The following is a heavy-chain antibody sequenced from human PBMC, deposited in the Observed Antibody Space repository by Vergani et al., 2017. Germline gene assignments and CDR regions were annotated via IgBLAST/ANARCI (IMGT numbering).Heavy chain of an antibody. CDR1: GGTFSSYA. CDR3: ARVRYGGNSGPGYYFDY. J-gene: IGHJ4*02. Sequence: QVQLVQSGAEVKKPGSSVKVSCKASGGTFSSYAISWVRQAPGQGLEWMGGIIPIFGTANYAQKFQGRVTITADKSTSTAYMELSSLRSEDTAVYYCARVRYGGNSGPGYYFDYWGQGTLVTVSS. D-gene: IGHD4-23*01. V-gene: IGHV1-69*06. CDR2: IIPIFGTA.